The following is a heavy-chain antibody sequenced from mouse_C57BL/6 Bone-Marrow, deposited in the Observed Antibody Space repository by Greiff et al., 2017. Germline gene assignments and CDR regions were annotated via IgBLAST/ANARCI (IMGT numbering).Heavy chain of an antibody. D-gene: IGHD1-1*01. CDR2: FYPGSGSI. CDR3: ARHGITTVVATDWYCGV. Sequence: QVQLQQSGAELVKPGASVKLSCKASGYTFTEYTIHWVKQRSGQGLEWIGWFYPGSGSIKYNEKFKDKATLTADKSSSTVYMEISRLTSEVAAVYFCARHGITTVVATDWYCGVWGTGTTVTVSS. V-gene: IGHV1-62-2*01. CDR1: GYTFTEYT. J-gene: IGHJ1*03.